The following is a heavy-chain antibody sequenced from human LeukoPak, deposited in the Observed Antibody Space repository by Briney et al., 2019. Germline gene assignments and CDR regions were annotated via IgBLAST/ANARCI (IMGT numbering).Heavy chain of an antibody. J-gene: IGHJ4*02. CDR1: GGSFSGYY. Sequence: SETLSLTCAVYGGSFSGYYWSWIRQPPGKGLEWIGEINHSGSTNYNPSLKSRVTISVDTSKNQFSLKLSSVTAADTAVYYCARDTYGFGELFIDYWGQGTLVTVSS. V-gene: IGHV4-34*01. CDR2: INHSGST. D-gene: IGHD3-10*01. CDR3: ARDTYGFGELFIDY.